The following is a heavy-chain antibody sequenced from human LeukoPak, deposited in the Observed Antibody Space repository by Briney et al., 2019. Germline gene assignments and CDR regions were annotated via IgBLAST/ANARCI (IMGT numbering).Heavy chain of an antibody. J-gene: IGHJ6*03. CDR1: GFTFSGSA. CDR3: AKELGYYYYMDV. V-gene: IGHV3-23*01. Sequence: GGSLRLSCAASGFTFSGSAMHWVRQASGKGLEWVSAISGSGGSTYYADSVKGRFTISRDNSKNTLYLQMNSLRAEDTAVYYCAKELGYYYYMDVWGKGTTVTVSS. CDR2: ISGSGGST.